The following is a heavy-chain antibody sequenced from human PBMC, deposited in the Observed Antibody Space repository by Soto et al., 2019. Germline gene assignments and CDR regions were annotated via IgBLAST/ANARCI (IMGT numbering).Heavy chain of an antibody. D-gene: IGHD3-3*01. V-gene: IGHV4-39*01. Sequence: QLQLQESGPGLVKPSETLSLTCTVSGGSISSSSYYWGWIRQPPGKGLEWIGSIYYSGSTYYNPSLKCRFTTSVDPSTNQFPLKLRSVTAADTAVYYCPSHRLRSGPFDYWGQGTLVTVSS. CDR3: PSHRLRSGPFDY. CDR2: IYYSGST. CDR1: GGSISSSSYY. J-gene: IGHJ4*02.